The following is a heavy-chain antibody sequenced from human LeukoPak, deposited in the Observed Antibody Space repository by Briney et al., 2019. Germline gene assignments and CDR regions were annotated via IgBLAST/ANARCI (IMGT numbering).Heavy chain of an antibody. CDR1: GFTVSNNY. Sequence: GGSLRLSCAASGFTVSNNYMSWVRQAPGKGLEWVSVIYSGGSTYYADSVKGRFTISRDNSKNTLYLQVNSLRAEGTAVYYCARASSSWAEYYFDYWGQGTLVTVSS. CDR3: ARASSSWAEYYFDY. D-gene: IGHD6-13*01. V-gene: IGHV3-53*01. J-gene: IGHJ4*02. CDR2: IYSGGST.